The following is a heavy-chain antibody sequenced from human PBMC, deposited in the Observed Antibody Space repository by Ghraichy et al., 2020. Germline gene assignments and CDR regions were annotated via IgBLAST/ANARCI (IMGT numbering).Heavy chain of an antibody. D-gene: IGHD3-22*01. V-gene: IGHV4-31*11. CDR1: DGSLSSGNYY. CDR3: ARDYYDSSGYHTFDP. J-gene: IGHJ5*02. CDR2: IHSSGST. Sequence: SETLSLTCAVSDGSLSSGNYYWDWIRKLPGKGLEWIGYIHSSGSTFYNPSLKSRVTISVDTSKNQFSLKLNSVTAADTAVYYCARDYYDSSGYHTFDPWGQGTLVTVS.